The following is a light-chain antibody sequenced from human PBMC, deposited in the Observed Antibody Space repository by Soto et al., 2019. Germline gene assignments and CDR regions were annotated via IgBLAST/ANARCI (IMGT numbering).Light chain of an antibody. CDR1: QRVGSH. CDR3: HQYHNWPPFT. V-gene: IGKV3-15*01. J-gene: IGKJ3*01. Sequence: EIVMTQSPSTLSVSPGETATLSCRASQRVGSHLAWYQQKPGHAPRLLIYGAYYRATGIPARFSGSGSETDFTLTISSLQSADCAVYYCHQYHNWPPFTFGPGTNVDV. CDR2: GAY.